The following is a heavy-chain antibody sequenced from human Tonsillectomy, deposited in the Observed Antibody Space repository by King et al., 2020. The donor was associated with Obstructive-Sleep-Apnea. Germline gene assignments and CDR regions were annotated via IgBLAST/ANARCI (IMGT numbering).Heavy chain of an antibody. Sequence: VQLVESGAEVKKPGSSVKVSCKASGGTFSSYAISWVRQAPGQGLEWMGGIIPIFGTANYAQKFQGRVTITADESTSTAYMELSSLRSEDTAVYYCAGDARGDYYYDSSGYYSIYFDYWGQGTLVTVSS. V-gene: IGHV1-69*01. CDR2: IIPIFGTA. CDR1: GGTFSSYA. D-gene: IGHD3-22*01. CDR3: AGDARGDYYYDSSGYYSIYFDY. J-gene: IGHJ4*02.